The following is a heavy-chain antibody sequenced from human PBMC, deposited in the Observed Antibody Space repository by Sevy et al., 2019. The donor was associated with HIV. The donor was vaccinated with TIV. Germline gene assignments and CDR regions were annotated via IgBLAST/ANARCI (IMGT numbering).Heavy chain of an antibody. V-gene: IGHV4-30-4*01. CDR2: IHYTGTT. CDR3: ARGVGGPGVMISFGGVKYGFDF. CDR1: GASISTTDYY. J-gene: IGHJ3*01. Sequence: SETLSLTCTVSGASISTTDYYWSWIRQPPGKGLEWIGYIHYTGTTYYNPSLKSRLSRISVDTSRNQFSLKLSSVTVAETAVYYCARGVGGPGVMISFGGVKYGFDFWGQGRMVTVSS. D-gene: IGHD3-16*01.